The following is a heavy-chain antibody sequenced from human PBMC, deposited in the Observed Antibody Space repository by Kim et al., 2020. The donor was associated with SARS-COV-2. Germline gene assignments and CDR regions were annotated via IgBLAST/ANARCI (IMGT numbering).Heavy chain of an antibody. Sequence: GGSLRLSCAASGFTFSNSAMSWVRQAPGRGLEWVSVLTSSGDNTYYADSVKGRFTISRDNSKDTLYLQMNTLRAEDTAVYYCAKGGIRCGGDCYWGQGTLVTVSS. D-gene: IGHD2-21*02. V-gene: IGHV3-23*01. CDR3: AKGGIRCGGDCY. CDR1: GFTFSNSA. J-gene: IGHJ4*02. CDR2: LTSSGDNT.